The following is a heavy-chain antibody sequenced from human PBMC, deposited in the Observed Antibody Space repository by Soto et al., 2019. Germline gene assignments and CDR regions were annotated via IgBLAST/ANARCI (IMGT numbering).Heavy chain of an antibody. J-gene: IGHJ1*01. D-gene: IGHD2-21*01. V-gene: IGHV4-59*02. CDR2: IYASGSP. CDR1: GGSVSFYY. Sequence: SETLALTCTISGGSVSFYYWSWIRQSTGQGLEWIGYIYASGSPYYNPSLRSRVTISADTSKNQISLKLTSPTAADTAVYYCARGVWSSPPQCCGRGTLVTVSS. CDR3: ARGVWSSPPQC.